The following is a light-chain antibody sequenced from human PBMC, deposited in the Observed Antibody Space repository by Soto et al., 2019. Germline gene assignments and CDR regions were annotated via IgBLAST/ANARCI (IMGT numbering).Light chain of an antibody. CDR3: QQYGSIPWT. J-gene: IGKJ1*01. V-gene: IGKV3-20*01. CDR1: QSLSSSY. Sequence: DIVWTQSPGTLSLSPGERYTLSCMASQSLSSSYLAWYQLKPGQAPRLLIYDASSRATGITDRFSGSGSGTDFTLTISRLEPEDFAVYYCQQYGSIPWTVGQGTQVEIK. CDR2: DAS.